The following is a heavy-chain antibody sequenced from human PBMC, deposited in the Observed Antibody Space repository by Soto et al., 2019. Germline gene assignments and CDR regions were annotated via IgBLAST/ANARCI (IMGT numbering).Heavy chain of an antibody. D-gene: IGHD2-21*02. CDR1: GFTFSGHY. CDR3: STTVITAPLFEY. Sequence: EVQLVESGGGLVQPGGSLRLSCEGSGFTFSGHYMDWVRQAPGKGLEWLGRIRNKPNGHTTAYAAAVKGRFTISRDDSKNLVYLEMTSLKSEDTALYYCSTTVITAPLFEYWGQGTLVAVSS. J-gene: IGHJ4*02. CDR2: IRNKPNGHTT. V-gene: IGHV3-72*01.